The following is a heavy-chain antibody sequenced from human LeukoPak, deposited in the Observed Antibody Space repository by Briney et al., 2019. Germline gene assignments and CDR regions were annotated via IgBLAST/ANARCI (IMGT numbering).Heavy chain of an antibody. CDR2: IHSNGIST. V-gene: IGHV3-64*01. CDR3: ATTQQWLATGGWYWFDT. Sequence: PGGSLRLSCAASGFTFSNYPIHWVRQAPGKGLEFVSAIHSNGISTYYGNSVKGRFTVSRDNSKNTVYLQMGSLREEDMAVYYCATTQQWLATGGWYWFDTWGQGTLVTVSS. J-gene: IGHJ5*02. D-gene: IGHD6-19*01. CDR1: GFTFSNYP.